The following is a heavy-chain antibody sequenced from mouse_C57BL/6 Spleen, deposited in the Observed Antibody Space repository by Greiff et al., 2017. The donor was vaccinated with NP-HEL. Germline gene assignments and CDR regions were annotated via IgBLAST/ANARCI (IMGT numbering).Heavy chain of an antibody. V-gene: IGHV1-82*01. CDR3: ARDYYGSSHWYFDV. Sequence: VQLQQSGPELVKPGASVKISCKASGYAFSSSWMNWVKQRPGKGLEWIGRIYPGDGDNNYNGKFKGKATLTADKSSSTAYMQLSSLTSEDSAVYFCARDYYGSSHWYFDVWGTGTTVTVSS. CDR1: GYAFSSSW. D-gene: IGHD1-1*01. CDR2: IYPGDGDN. J-gene: IGHJ1*03.